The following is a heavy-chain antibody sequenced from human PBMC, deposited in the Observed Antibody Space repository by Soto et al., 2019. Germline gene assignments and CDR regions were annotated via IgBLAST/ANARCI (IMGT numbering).Heavy chain of an antibody. CDR2: IYNSGST. D-gene: IGHD7-27*01. CDR3: ARTNSHGHWAAWY. V-gene: IGHV4-61*01. J-gene: IGHJ4*02. Sequence: QVQLQESGPGLVKPSETLSLTCTVSGDSVNSGSYYWTWIRQPPGKGLEWIGFIYNSGSTNYNPSLKSRVTISVDTSKNQFSLKLSSVTTADTAVYYCARTNSHGHWAAWYWGQGTLVTVSS. CDR1: GDSVNSGSYY.